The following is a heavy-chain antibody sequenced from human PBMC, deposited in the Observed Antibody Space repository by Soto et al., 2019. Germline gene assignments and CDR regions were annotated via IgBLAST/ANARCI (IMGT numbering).Heavy chain of an antibody. CDR2: IWYDGSNK. V-gene: IGHV3-33*01. J-gene: IGHJ6*02. CDR1: GFTFSSYG. Sequence: SLRLSCAASGFTFSSYGMHWVRQAPGKGLEWVAVIWYDGSNKYYADSVKGRFTISRDNSKNTLYLQMNSLRAEDTAVYYCARESAAGTAGYYYYGMDVWGQGTTVTVSS. CDR3: ARESAAGTAGYYYYGMDV. D-gene: IGHD6-13*01.